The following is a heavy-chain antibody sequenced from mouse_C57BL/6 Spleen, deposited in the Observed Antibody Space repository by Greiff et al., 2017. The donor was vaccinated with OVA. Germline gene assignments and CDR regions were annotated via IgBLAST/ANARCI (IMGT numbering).Heavy chain of an antibody. CDR1: GYTFTDYY. D-gene: IGHD4-1*01. J-gene: IGHJ4*01. Sequence: LQESGAELVRPGASVKLSCKASGYTFTDYYINWVKQRPGQGLEWIARIYPGSGNTYYNEKFKGKATLTAEKSSSTAYMQLSSLTSEDSAVYFCAKRTGTDYYAMDYWGQGTSVTVSS. CDR3: AKRTGTDYYAMDY. CDR2: IYPGSGNT. V-gene: IGHV1-76*01.